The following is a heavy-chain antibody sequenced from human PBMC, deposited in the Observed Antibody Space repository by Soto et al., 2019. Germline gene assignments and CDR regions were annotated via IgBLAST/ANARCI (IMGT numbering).Heavy chain of an antibody. CDR2: IYYSGST. J-gene: IGHJ3*02. D-gene: IGHD2-2*01. V-gene: IGHV4-59*01. CDR1: GGSISSYY. Sequence: SETLSLTCTVSGGSISSYYRSWIRQPPGKGLEWIGYIYYSGSTNYNPSLKSRVTISVDTSKNQFSLKLSSVTAADTAVYYCARDHSPDDAFDIWGQGTMVTVSS. CDR3: ARDHSPDDAFDI.